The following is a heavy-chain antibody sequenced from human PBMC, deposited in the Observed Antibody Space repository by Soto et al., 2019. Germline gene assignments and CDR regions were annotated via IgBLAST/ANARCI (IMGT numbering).Heavy chain of an antibody. CDR1: GFTFSNYA. V-gene: IGHV3-23*01. CDR2: ITGSGGGT. J-gene: IGHJ4*02. Sequence: EVQLLESGGGLVQPGGSLRLSCAASGFTFSNYAMTWVRQAPWKGLEWVSVITGSGGGTYFVDSVKGRFTISRDNSKNTVYLQMTSLRAEDKAVYYCATRPLTAAGFDYWGQGTLVTVAS. D-gene: IGHD6-13*01. CDR3: ATRPLTAAGFDY.